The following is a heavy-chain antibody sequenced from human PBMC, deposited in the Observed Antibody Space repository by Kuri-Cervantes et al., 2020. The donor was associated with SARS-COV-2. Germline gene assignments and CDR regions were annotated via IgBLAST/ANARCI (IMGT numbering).Heavy chain of an antibody. D-gene: IGHD1-26*01. V-gene: IGHV4-39*01. CDR1: GGSISSSSYY. J-gene: IGHJ3*02. CDR3: ASGSYYGLDAFDI. CDR2: IYYSGST. Sequence: SETLSLTCTVSGGSISSSSYYWGWIRQLPGKGLEWIGSIYYSGSTYYNPSLKSRVTISVDTSKNQFSLKLSSVTAADTAVYYCASGSYYGLDAFDIWGQGTMVTVSS.